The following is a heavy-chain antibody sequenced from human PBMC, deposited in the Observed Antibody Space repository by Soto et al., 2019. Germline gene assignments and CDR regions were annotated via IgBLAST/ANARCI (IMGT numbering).Heavy chain of an antibody. CDR1: GGSVSSGSYY. D-gene: IGHD1-20*01. J-gene: IGHJ4*02. V-gene: IGHV4-61*01. CDR2: IYYSGST. Sequence: SETLSLTCTVSGGSVSSGSYYWSWIRQPPGKGLEWIGYIYYSGSTNYNPSLKSRVTISVDTSKNQFSLKLSSVTAADTAVYYCARGPGLTGTKDGTQLDYWGPGTLVTVSS. CDR3: ARGPGLTGTKDGTQLDY.